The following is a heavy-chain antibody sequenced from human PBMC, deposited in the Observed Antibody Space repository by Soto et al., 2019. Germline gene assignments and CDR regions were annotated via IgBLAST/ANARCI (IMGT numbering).Heavy chain of an antibody. CDR2: IYNTGST. Sequence: QVQLQESGPGLVKPSETLSLTCTVSGGSFTNYYWSWIRQPPGRGLEWIGYIYNTGSTNYNPSLKSRVTISVDTSKNPFSLKLSSVTAADTAVYYCASRNYYGSGSYHYYFDYWGQGTLVTVSS. V-gene: IGHV4-59*08. D-gene: IGHD3-10*01. CDR3: ASRNYYGSGSYHYYFDY. J-gene: IGHJ4*02. CDR1: GGSFTNYY.